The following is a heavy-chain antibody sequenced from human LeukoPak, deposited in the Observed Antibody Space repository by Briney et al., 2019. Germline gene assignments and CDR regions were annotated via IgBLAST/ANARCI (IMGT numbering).Heavy chain of an antibody. D-gene: IGHD3-22*01. V-gene: IGHV3-30-3*01. J-gene: IGHJ4*02. CDR2: ISYDGSNK. Sequence: PGGSLRLSCAASGFTFSSYAMHWVRQAPGKGLEWVAVISYDGSNKYYADSVKGRFTISRDNSKNTLYLQTNSLRAEDTAVYYCARALITTLDYWGQGTLVTVSS. CDR3: ARALITTLDY. CDR1: GFTFSSYA.